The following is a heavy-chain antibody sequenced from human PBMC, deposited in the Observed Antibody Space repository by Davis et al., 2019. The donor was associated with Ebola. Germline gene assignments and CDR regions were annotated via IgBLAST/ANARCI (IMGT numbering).Heavy chain of an antibody. CDR1: GGSISSYY. D-gene: IGHD2-8*01. Sequence: SETLSLTCPVSGGSISSYYWSWIRQPPGKGLEWIGYIYYSGSTNYNPSLKSRVTISVDTSKNQFSLKLSSVTAADTAVYYCARVGDFQGVYWGQGILVTVSS. J-gene: IGHJ4*02. CDR2: IYYSGST. V-gene: IGHV4-59*01. CDR3: ARVGDFQGVY.